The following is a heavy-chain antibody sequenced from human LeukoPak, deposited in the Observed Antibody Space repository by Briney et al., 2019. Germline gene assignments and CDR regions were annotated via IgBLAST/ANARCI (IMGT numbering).Heavy chain of an antibody. CDR2: ISGSGGST. CDR1: GFTFSSYA. D-gene: IGHD6-6*01. J-gene: IGHJ4*02. Sequence: GGSLRLSCAASGFTFSSYAMSWVRQAPGKGLEWVSAISGSGGSTNYADSVKGRFTISRDNSKSTLYLQMNSLRAEDTAVYYCARDNAPYTSSSSGLGLFDYWDQGTLVTVSS. V-gene: IGHV3-23*01. CDR3: ARDNAPYTSSSSGLGLFDY.